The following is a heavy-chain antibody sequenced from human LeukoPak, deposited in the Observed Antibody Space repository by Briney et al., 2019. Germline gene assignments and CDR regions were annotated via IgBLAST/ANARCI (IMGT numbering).Heavy chain of an antibody. V-gene: IGHV4-38-2*02. CDR1: NFSISSGFY. D-gene: IGHD1-26*01. J-gene: IGHJ4*02. CDR2: VYRSGTT. Sequence: SETLSLTCTVSNFSISSGFYWGWIRQPPGKGLEWIGSVYRSGTTSYNPSLKSRVTMSVDTSKNQFSLKLSSVTAADTAVYYCAREVGAHFGAWHYYFDYWGQGTLVTVSS. CDR3: AREVGAHFGAWHYYFDY.